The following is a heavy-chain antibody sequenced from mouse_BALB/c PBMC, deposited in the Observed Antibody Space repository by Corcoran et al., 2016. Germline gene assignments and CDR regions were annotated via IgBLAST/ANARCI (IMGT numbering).Heavy chain of an antibody. Sequence: QIQLVQSGTELKKPGETVKISCKASGYTFTNYGMNWVKQAPGKGLKWMGWINTYTGEPTYADDFKGRFAFSLETSASTAYLQINNLKHEDTATYFCAREPFSMDYWGQGTSVTVSS. CDR2: INTYTGEP. J-gene: IGHJ4*01. CDR1: GYTFTNYG. V-gene: IGHV9-3-1*01. CDR3: AREPFSMDY.